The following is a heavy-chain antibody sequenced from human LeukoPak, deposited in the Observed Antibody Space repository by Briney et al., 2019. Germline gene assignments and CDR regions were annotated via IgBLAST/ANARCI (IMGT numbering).Heavy chain of an antibody. V-gene: IGHV3-23*01. CDR1: GFTFTSYA. CDR2: ITSSGGTTYYADST. D-gene: IGHD3-22*01. J-gene: IGHJ4*02. CDR3: AKLYDSSGYYFDY. Sequence: GGSLRLSCAASGFTFTSYAMSWVRQAPGKGLEWVSTITSSGGTTYYADSTYYADSVKGRFTISRDNSKNTLYLQMNSLRAEDTAVYYCAKLYDSSGYYFDYWGQGTLVTVSS.